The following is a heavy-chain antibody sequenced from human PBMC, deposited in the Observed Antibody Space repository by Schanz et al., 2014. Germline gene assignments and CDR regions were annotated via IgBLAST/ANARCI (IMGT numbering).Heavy chain of an antibody. CDR3: AKRCSSTSCSHGAFDI. Sequence: EVQLVESGRGLIQPGGSLRLSCVASGFTVSSNYMSWVRQAPGKGLEWVSVIYSDGRTYYGDSVKGRFTISRDNSKNTLYLQMNSLRDEDTAMYYCAKRCSSTSCSHGAFDIWGQGTMVTVSS. D-gene: IGHD2-2*01. CDR1: GFTVSSNY. CDR2: IYSDGRT. J-gene: IGHJ3*02. V-gene: IGHV3-53*01.